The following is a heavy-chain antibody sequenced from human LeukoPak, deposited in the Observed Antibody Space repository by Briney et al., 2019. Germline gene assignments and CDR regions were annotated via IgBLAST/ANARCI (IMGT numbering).Heavy chain of an antibody. D-gene: IGHD6-19*01. Sequence: GGSLRLSCAASGFTFSSYAMHWVRQAPGKGLEWVAVISYDGSNKYYADSVKGRLTISRDNSKNTLYLQMNSLRAEDTAVYYCAKDRGLYSSGWWYFDLWGRGTLVTVSS. CDR3: AKDRGLYSSGWWYFDL. CDR1: GFTFSSYA. J-gene: IGHJ2*01. V-gene: IGHV3-30*04. CDR2: ISYDGSNK.